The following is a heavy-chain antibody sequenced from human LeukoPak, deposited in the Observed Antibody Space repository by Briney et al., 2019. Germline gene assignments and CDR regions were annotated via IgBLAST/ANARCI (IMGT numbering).Heavy chain of an antibody. D-gene: IGHD3-3*01. CDR3: ARIRDFWSGYSSNFDY. J-gene: IGHJ4*02. CDR2: IIPIFGTA. V-gene: IGHV1-69*06. CDR1: GGTFSSYA. Sequence: GASVKVSCKASGGTFSSYAISWVRQAPGQGLEWMGGIIPIFGTANYAQKFQGRVTITADKSTSTAYMELSSLRSEDTAVYYCARIRDFWSGYSSNFDYWGQGTLVTVSS.